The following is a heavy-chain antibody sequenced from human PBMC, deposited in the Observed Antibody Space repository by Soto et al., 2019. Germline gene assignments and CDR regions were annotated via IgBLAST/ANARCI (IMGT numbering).Heavy chain of an antibody. J-gene: IGHJ3*02. CDR2: TRNKANSYTT. Sequence: GGSLRLSCAASGFTFSDHYMDWVRQAPGKGLEWVGRTRNKANSYTTEYAASVKGRFTISRDDSKNSLYLQMNSLKTEDTAVYYCAMVSGYSYGFGDAFDIWGQGTMVTVSS. D-gene: IGHD5-18*01. V-gene: IGHV3-72*01. CDR1: GFTFSDHY. CDR3: AMVSGYSYGFGDAFDI.